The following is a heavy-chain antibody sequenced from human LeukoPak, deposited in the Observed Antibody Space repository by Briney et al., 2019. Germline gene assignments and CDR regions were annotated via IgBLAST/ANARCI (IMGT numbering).Heavy chain of an antibody. Sequence: GGSLRLSCAASGFTFDDYTMHWVRQAPGKGLEWVSLISWDGGSTYYADSVKGRFTISRGNSKDSLYLQMNSLRTEDTALYYCAKGGFWSGYLIDYWGQGTLVTVSS. J-gene: IGHJ4*02. V-gene: IGHV3-43*01. CDR2: ISWDGGST. D-gene: IGHD3-3*01. CDR3: AKGGFWSGYLIDY. CDR1: GFTFDDYT.